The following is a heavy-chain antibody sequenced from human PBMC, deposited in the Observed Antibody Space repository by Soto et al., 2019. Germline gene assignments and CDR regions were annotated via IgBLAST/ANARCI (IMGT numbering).Heavy chain of an antibody. V-gene: IGHV3-21*01. CDR2: ISSSSSYI. Sequence: PGGSLRLSCAASGFTFSSYSMNWVRQAPGRGLEWVSSISSSSSYIYYADSVKGRFTISRDNAKNSLYLQMNSLRAEDTAVYYCARDYSVAIFGVVTHDAFDIWGQGTMVTVS. CDR1: GFTFSSYS. D-gene: IGHD3-3*01. J-gene: IGHJ3*02. CDR3: ARDYSVAIFGVVTHDAFDI.